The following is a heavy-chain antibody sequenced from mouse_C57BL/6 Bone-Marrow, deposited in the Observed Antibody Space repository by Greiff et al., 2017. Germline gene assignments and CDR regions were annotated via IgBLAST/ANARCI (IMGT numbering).Heavy chain of an antibody. CDR3: ARSAAYYSNYYALDY. CDR2: IYPSDSET. V-gene: IGHV1-61*01. Sequence: QVQLQQPGAELVRPGSSVKLSCKASGYTFTSYWMDWVKQRPGQGLEWIGNIYPSDSETHYNQKFKDKATLTVDKSSSTAYMQLSSLTSEDSAVYYCARSAAYYSNYYALDYWGQGTGVTVSA. D-gene: IGHD2-5*01. J-gene: IGHJ4*01. CDR1: GYTFTSYW.